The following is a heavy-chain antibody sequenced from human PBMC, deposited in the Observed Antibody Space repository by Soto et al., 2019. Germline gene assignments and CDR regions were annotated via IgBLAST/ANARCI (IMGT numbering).Heavy chain of an antibody. J-gene: IGHJ4*02. CDR2: IYYSGST. D-gene: IGHD4-4*01. CDR3: AREGFGYSTTHFDY. Sequence: SETLSLTCTVSGGSISSGGYYWSWIRQHPGKGLEWIGYIYYSGSTYYNPSLKSRVTISVDTSKNQFSLKLSSVTAADTAVYYCAREGFGYSTTHFDYWGQGTLVTVSS. CDR1: GGSISSGGYY. V-gene: IGHV4-31*03.